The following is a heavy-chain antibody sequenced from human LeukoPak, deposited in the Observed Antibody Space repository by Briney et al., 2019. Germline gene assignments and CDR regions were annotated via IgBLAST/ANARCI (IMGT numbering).Heavy chain of an antibody. D-gene: IGHD3-9*01. CDR2: ISGNGAYT. CDR3: VKERLGYFDY. Sequence: GGSLRLPCAASGFTFSSSGMSWVRQPPGRGLEWVSEISGNGAYTYYTDSVKGRFTISRDNSKNTLELQMNSLRAEDTAVYYCVKERLGYFDYWGRGALVTVSS. J-gene: IGHJ4*02. V-gene: IGHV3-23*01. CDR1: GFTFSSSG.